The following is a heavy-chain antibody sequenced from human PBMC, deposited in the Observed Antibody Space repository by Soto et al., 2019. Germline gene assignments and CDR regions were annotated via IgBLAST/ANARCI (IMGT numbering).Heavy chain of an antibody. CDR2: VSGTGGSA. Sequence: DVQLLESGGGLVRPGGSLRLSCAASGFTFSSYAMTWIRQAPGKGLEWVSGVSGTGGSAYYADSVKGRFTISRDISTNTLYLHMNSLRAEDTAVYYCARGSAYSDYDLEYWGQGTLVTVSS. CDR3: ARGSAYSDYDLEY. V-gene: IGHV3-23*01. CDR1: GFTFSSYA. J-gene: IGHJ4*02. D-gene: IGHD4-17*01.